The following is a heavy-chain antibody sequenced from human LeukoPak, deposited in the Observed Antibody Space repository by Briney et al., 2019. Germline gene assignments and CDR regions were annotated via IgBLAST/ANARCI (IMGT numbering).Heavy chain of an antibody. CDR1: GFSLSSYA. V-gene: IGHV3-23*01. J-gene: IGHJ4*02. D-gene: IGHD2-21*01. CDR3: AKAPVTSCRGAYCYPFDY. Sequence: GGSLRLSCAASGFSLSSYAMSWVRQAPGKGLEWVSAISSTDAGTYHADSVRGRFTISRDSPKNTLYLQMNSLRAEDAAVYYCAKAPVTSCRGAYCYPFDYWGQGTLVTVSS. CDR2: ISSTDAGT.